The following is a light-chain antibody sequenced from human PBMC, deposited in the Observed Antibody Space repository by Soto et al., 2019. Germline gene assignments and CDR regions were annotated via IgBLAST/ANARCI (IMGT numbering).Light chain of an antibody. CDR1: QGIAPY. CDR2: AAS. CDR3: QKYNSAPLT. Sequence: DVQMTQSPSSLSASVGDRVTITCRASQGIAPYLAWFQQKPGKVPKLLIYAASTLQSGVPSRFSGSGSGTDFTINISSLQPEDVATYYCQKYNSAPLTFGGGTKVEIK. V-gene: IGKV1-27*01. J-gene: IGKJ4*01.